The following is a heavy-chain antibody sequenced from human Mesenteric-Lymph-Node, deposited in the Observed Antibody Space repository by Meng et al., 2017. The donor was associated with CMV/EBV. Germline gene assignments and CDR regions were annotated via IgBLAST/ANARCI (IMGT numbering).Heavy chain of an antibody. CDR3: AKVGIGWWGVDY. D-gene: IGHD2-8*02. CDR1: GFTFSSYW. CDR2: IKQDGSEK. Sequence: GESLKISCAASGFTFSSYWMSWVRQAPGKGLEWVANIKQDGSEKYYVDSVKGRFTISRDNSKNTLYLQMNSLRAEDTAVHYCAKVGIGWWGVDYWGQGTLVTVSS. V-gene: IGHV3-7*01. J-gene: IGHJ4*02.